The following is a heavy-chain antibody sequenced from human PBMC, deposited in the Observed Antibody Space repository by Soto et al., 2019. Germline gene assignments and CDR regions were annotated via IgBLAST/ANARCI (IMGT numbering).Heavy chain of an antibody. Sequence: QVQLVQSGAEVKKPGASVKVSCKASGYTFTSYGISWVRQAPGQGLEWMGWISAYNGNTNYAQKLQGRVTLTTDTSTSTGYMELGSLRSDDTAVYYCGGDGGAYCGGDCYANWGQGTLVTVSS. CDR3: GGDGGAYCGGDCYAN. J-gene: IGHJ4*02. CDR1: GYTFTSYG. CDR2: ISAYNGNT. V-gene: IGHV1-18*01. D-gene: IGHD2-21*02.